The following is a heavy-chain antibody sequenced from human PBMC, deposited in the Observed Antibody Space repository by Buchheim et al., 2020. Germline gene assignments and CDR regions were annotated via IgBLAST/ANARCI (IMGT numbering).Heavy chain of an antibody. V-gene: IGHV3-48*02. CDR1: GFTFSTYP. D-gene: IGHD2-2*01. CDR3: ARDSSYAFDS. CDR2: IRTDGEGGT. J-gene: IGHJ5*01. Sequence: EVQLVESGGTLVQPGGSLRLSCVASGFTFSTYPMNWVRQAPGKGLEWISNIRTDGEGGTYYADSVKGRFTIYRDTAKNSRYLLMNSLSDEDTAVYYCARDSSYAFDSWGQGTL.